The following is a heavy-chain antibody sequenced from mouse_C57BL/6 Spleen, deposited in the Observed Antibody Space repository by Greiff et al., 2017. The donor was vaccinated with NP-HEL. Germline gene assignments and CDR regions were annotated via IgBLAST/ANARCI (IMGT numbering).Heavy chain of an antibody. V-gene: IGHV1-54*01. J-gene: IGHJ3*01. Sequence: QVQLQQSGAELVRPGTSVKVSCKASGYAFTNYLIEWVKQRPGQGLEWIGVINPGSGGTNYNEKFKGKATLTADKSSSTAYMQLSSLTSEDSAVYFCARYHYGSSLFAYWGKGTLVTVSA. CDR2: INPGSGGT. CDR3: ARYHYGSSLFAY. D-gene: IGHD1-1*01. CDR1: GYAFTNYL.